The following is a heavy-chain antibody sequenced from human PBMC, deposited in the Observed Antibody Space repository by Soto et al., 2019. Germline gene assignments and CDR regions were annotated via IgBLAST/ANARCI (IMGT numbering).Heavy chain of an antibody. Sequence: QVQLVESGGGVFQPGRSLRLSCAASGFTFSSYAMHLVRQAPGKVPEWLAVIWYDGSNKYYGDSVKGRFTISRDNSRNTLYMQMNSLRVEDTAVYYCARAYGDWRYFDYWGQGTLVTVSS. V-gene: IGHV3-33*01. J-gene: IGHJ4*02. D-gene: IGHD2-21*01. CDR2: IWYDGSNK. CDR3: ARAYGDWRYFDY. CDR1: GFTFSSYA.